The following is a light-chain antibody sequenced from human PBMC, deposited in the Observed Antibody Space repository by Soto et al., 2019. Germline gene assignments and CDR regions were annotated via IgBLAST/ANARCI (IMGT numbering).Light chain of an antibody. J-gene: IGKJ4*01. CDR2: DAS. CDR1: QSVSRY. Sequence: EIVLTQSPATLSLSPGERATLSCRASQSVSRYLAWYQQKPGQAPRLLIYDASNRATGIPARFSGSGSGTDFTLTISSLEPEDFAVYFCQQRSNWFLPFGGGTKVEIK. V-gene: IGKV3-11*01. CDR3: QQRSNWFLP.